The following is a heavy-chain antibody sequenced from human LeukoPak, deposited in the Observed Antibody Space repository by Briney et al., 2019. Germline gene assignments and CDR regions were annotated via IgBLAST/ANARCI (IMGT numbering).Heavy chain of an antibody. CDR3: GRDYRASGIILVFDY. CDR1: GYTFTNYG. D-gene: IGHD3-10*01. J-gene: IGHJ4*02. V-gene: IGHV1-18*01. Sequence: ASGTVSCKASGYTFTNYGISWVRQAPGQGLEWMGWISAYNGNTNYAQNFQGRVTMTTDTSTSTAYMELRSLRSDDTAVYYCGRDYRASGIILVFDYWGQGTLVTVSS. CDR2: ISAYNGNT.